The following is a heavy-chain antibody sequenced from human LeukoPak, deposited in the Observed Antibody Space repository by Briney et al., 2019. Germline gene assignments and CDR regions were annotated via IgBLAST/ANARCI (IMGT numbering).Heavy chain of an antibody. Sequence: SETLSLTCTVSGGSISSYYWSWIRQPAGKGLEWIGRIYTSGSTNYNPSLKSRVTISVDTSKNQFSLKLSSVTAADTAVYYCARRPYYDFWRYGMDVWGQGTTVTVSS. CDR2: IYTSGST. D-gene: IGHD3-3*01. V-gene: IGHV4-4*07. CDR1: GGSISSYY. J-gene: IGHJ6*02. CDR3: ARRPYYDFWRYGMDV.